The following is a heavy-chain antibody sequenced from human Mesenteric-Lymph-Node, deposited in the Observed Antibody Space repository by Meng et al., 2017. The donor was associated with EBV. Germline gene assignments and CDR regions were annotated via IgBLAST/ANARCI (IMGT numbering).Heavy chain of an antibody. CDR3: AKGGLAYNDN. J-gene: IGHJ4*02. CDR2: ISGNGVSK. D-gene: IGHD2-21*01. CDR1: GFTFSSDA. V-gene: IGHV3-23*04. Sequence: QLGGAGGGLVQPGGSLRLSCAVSGFTFSSDAMSWARQAPGKGLEWVSSISGNGVSKYYADSVKGRFTISRDNSKNTLYLEMNSLRAEDTAVYYCAKGGLAYNDNWGQGTLVTVSS.